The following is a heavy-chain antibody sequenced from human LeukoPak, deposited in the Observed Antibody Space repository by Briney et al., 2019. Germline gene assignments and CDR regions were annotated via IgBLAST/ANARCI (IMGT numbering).Heavy chain of an antibody. Sequence: GGSLRLSCAASGFTFTSYAMSWVRQVPRKGLEWVSDINDNGVTTFYADSVKGRFTIFRDNSKNRLYLQMNSLRAEGTAVYYCAKKLGSSPGDFFDYWGQGILVTVSS. V-gene: IGHV3-23*01. CDR1: GFTFTSYA. D-gene: IGHD6-6*01. J-gene: IGHJ4*02. CDR3: AKKLGSSPGDFFDY. CDR2: INDNGVTT.